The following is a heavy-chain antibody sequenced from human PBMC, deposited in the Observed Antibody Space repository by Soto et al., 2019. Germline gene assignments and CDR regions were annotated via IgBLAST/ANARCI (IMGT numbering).Heavy chain of an antibody. J-gene: IGHJ4*02. CDR3: ARDKALTMIVGNSDTFDY. Sequence: SETLSLTCAVNGGSFGGYYWSWIRQPPGKGLEWIGEINHSGTTNYNPSLKSRVTISVDTSKNQFSLKLSSVTAADTAVYYCARDKALTMIVGNSDTFDYWGQGTLVTVSS. CDR2: INHSGTT. D-gene: IGHD3-22*01. CDR1: GGSFGGYY. V-gene: IGHV4-34*01.